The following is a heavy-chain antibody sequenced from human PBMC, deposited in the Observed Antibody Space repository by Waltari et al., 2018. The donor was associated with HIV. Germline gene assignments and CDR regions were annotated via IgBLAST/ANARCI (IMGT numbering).Heavy chain of an antibody. CDR3: ARCRRLGYCSSTSCYRNYYYYYGMDV. CDR1: GGSFSGYY. J-gene: IGHJ6*02. CDR2: IKHSGST. Sequence: QVQLQQWGAGLLKPSETLSLTCAVYGGSFSGYYWSWIRQPPGKGLEWIWEIKHSGSTNHHPARKSRVTISVDTAKNQFSRKLSSVTAADTAVYYCARCRRLGYCSSTSCYRNYYYYYGMDVWGQGTTVTVSS. D-gene: IGHD2-2*02. V-gene: IGHV4-34*01.